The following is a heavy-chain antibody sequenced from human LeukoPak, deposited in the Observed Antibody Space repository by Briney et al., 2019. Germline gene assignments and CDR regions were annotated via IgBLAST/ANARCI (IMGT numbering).Heavy chain of an antibody. CDR2: INPKRGGT. CDR3: AGELNSIFGVGFDGAYDY. Sequence: AAVKVSCQASVCTFTGRYIHWVGPAPGQGLAWMGWINPKRGGTEYAHKFQGRVTITRDTSLTTVHMELSRLTSDDSAVYYRAGELNSIFGVGFDGAYDYWGQGTLVTVSS. V-gene: IGHV1-2*02. CDR1: VCTFTGRY. J-gene: IGHJ4*02. D-gene: IGHD3-3*01.